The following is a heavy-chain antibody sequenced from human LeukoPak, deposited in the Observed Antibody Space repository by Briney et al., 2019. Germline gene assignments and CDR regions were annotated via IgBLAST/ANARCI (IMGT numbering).Heavy chain of an antibody. CDR2: IYPGDSDT. V-gene: IGHV5-51*01. J-gene: IGHJ5*02. CDR3: ARQSKQQLEDWFDP. Sequence: GESLKISCKASGYSFTSYWIAWVRQMPGKGLEWMGIIYPGDSDTRYSPSFQGQVTISVAKSISTAYLQWSSLKASDTAIYFCARQSKQQLEDWFDPWGQGTLVTVSS. CDR1: GYSFTSYW. D-gene: IGHD6-13*01.